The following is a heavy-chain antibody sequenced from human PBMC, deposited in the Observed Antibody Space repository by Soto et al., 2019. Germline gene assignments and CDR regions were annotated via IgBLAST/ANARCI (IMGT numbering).Heavy chain of an antibody. Sequence: EVQLVESGGGLVKPGGSLRLSCAASGFTFSSYSMNWVRQAPGKGLEWVSSISSSSSYIYSADSVKGRFTISRDNAKNSMYLQMNSLRAEDTAVYYCARDIKGSVRWYWGQGTLVTVSS. CDR1: GFTFSSYS. J-gene: IGHJ4*02. D-gene: IGHD3-10*01. CDR3: ARDIKGSVRWY. V-gene: IGHV3-21*01. CDR2: ISSSSSYI.